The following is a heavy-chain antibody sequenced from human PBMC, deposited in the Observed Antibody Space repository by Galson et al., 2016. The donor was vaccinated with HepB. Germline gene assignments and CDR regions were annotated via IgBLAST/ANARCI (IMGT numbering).Heavy chain of an antibody. J-gene: IGHJ4*02. CDR1: GFKFSDYF. Sequence: SLRLSCAASGFKFSDYFMSWIRQVPGKGLEWVAYISYSSTYIDYADSVKGRFTVSRDNAKNSVYLEMSSLRAADTAVYYCARVYLYGGNLYDYWGQGTQVTVSS. D-gene: IGHD4/OR15-4a*01. V-gene: IGHV3-11*06. CDR3: ARVYLYGGNLYDY. CDR2: ISYSSTYI.